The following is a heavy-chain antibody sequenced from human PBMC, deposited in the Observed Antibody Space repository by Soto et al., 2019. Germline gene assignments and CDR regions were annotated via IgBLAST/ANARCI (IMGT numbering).Heavy chain of an antibody. CDR2: IDSSGTI. CDR3: ARRGSGPLTI. J-gene: IGHJ6*02. D-gene: IGHD6-19*01. CDR1: GGSITTSPYS. Sequence: LQVQESGPGLVKPSETLSLTCTVSGGSITTSPYSWDWIRQPPGEGLEWIGSIDSSGTIYYNPSRKXXVXVXXDTPKKQYSRKVSSVTAADTAVYYCARRGSGPLTIWGQGTTVTVSS. V-gene: IGHV4-39*01.